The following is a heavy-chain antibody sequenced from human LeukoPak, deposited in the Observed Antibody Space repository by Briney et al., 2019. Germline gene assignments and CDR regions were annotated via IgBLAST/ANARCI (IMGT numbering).Heavy chain of an antibody. V-gene: IGHV1-69*13. Sequence: EASVKVSCKASGGTFSSYAISWVRQAPGQGLEWMGGIIPIFGTANYAQKSQGRVTITADESTSTAYMELSSLRSEDTAVYYCARRDSTQYYYYYGMDVWGQGTTVTVSS. CDR3: ARRDSTQYYYYYGMDV. CDR2: IIPIFGTA. D-gene: IGHD2-2*01. CDR1: GGTFSSYA. J-gene: IGHJ6*02.